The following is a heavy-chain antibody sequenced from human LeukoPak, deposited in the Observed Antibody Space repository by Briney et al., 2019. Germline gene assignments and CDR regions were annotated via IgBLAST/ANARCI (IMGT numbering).Heavy chain of an antibody. CDR2: ISGSGGST. D-gene: IGHD3-9*01. Sequence: GASLRLSCAASGFTFSSYAMSWVRQAPGKGLEWVSAISGSGGSTYYADSVKGRFTISRDNAKNSLYLQMNSLRAEDTAVYYCARDRQYYDILTGYYEDRGNFDYWGQGTLVTVSS. J-gene: IGHJ4*02. CDR3: ARDRQYYDILTGYYEDRGNFDY. V-gene: IGHV3-23*01. CDR1: GFTFSSYA.